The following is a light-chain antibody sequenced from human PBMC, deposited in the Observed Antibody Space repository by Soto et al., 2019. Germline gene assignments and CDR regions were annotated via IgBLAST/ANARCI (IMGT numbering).Light chain of an antibody. J-gene: IGKJ5*01. Sequence: EIVMTQFPATLSESPWERVTLSCRASQSVSTNVAWYQQKPGEAPRLLIFDASARAVDIPGRFSGSVSGTEFTLTISSLQPEDFAVYFCHSYDKWPPGTFGQGTRLAIK. CDR3: HSYDKWPPGT. V-gene: IGKV3D-15*01. CDR2: DAS. CDR1: QSVSTN.